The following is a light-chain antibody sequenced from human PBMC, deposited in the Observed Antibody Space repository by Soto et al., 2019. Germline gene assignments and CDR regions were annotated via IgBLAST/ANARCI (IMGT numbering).Light chain of an antibody. V-gene: IGLV2-23*01. CDR2: EGT. J-gene: IGLJ3*02. CDR3: CSYAGSRTFV. Sequence: QSALTQPASVSGSPGQSITVSCTGTSSDVGAYNLVSWYQQYPGKDPRLIIYEGTKRPSGISHRFSGSKSDNMASLAISGLRAEDEAHYHCCSYAGSRTFVFGGGTTLTVL. CDR1: SSDVGAYNL.